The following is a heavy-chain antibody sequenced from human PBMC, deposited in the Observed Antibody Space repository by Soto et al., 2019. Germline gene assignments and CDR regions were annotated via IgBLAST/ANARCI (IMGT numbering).Heavy chain of an antibody. CDR2: ISSSSSYI. Sequence: LRLSCAASGFTFSSYSMNWVRQAPGKGLEWVSSISSSSSYIYYADSVKGRFTISRDNAKNSLYLQMNSLRDEDTAVYYCASRYYYDSSGYYYPYYYWGQGTLVTVSS. CDR1: GFTFSSYS. J-gene: IGHJ4*02. V-gene: IGHV3-21*01. CDR3: ASRYYYDSSGYYYPYYY. D-gene: IGHD3-22*01.